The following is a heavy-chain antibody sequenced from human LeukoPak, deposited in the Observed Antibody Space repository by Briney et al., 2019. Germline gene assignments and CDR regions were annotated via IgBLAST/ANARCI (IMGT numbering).Heavy chain of an antibody. CDR1: GGTFSSYA. V-gene: IGHV1-69*13. CDR3: ARGDYYGSGSRLGY. Sequence: GASVKVSCKASGGTFSSYAISWVRQAPGQGLEWMGGIIPIFGTANYAQKFQGRVTITADESTSTAYMELSSLRSEDTAVYYCARGDYYGSGSRLGYWGQGTLVTVSS. D-gene: IGHD3-10*01. J-gene: IGHJ4*02. CDR2: IIPIFGTA.